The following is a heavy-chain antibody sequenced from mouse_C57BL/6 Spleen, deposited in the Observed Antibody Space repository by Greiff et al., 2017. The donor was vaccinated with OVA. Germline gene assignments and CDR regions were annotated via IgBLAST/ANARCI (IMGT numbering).Heavy chain of an antibody. CDR3: ARSGSSWYCDV. CDR2: IDPNSGGT. CDR1: GYTFTSYW. J-gene: IGHJ1*03. V-gene: IGHV1-72*01. Sequence: VKLQQPGAELVKPGASVKLSCKASGYTFTSYWMHWVKQRPGRGLEWIGRIDPNSGGTTYNEKFKSKATLTVDKPSSTAYMLLSSLTSEDSAVYYCARSGSSWYCDVWGTGTTVTVSS. D-gene: IGHD1-1*01.